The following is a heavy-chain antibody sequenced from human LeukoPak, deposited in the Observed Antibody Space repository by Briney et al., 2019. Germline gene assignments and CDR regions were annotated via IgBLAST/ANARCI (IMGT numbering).Heavy chain of an antibody. CDR1: GGSFSGYY. CDR2: INHSGST. D-gene: IGHD3-22*01. V-gene: IGHV4-34*01. J-gene: IGHJ4*02. Sequence: SETLSLTCAVYGGSFSGYYWSWIRQPPGKGLEWIGEINHSGSTNYNPSLKSRVTISVDTSKNQFSLKLSSVTAADTAVHYCAGGITTNYWGQGTLVTVSS. CDR3: AGGITTNY.